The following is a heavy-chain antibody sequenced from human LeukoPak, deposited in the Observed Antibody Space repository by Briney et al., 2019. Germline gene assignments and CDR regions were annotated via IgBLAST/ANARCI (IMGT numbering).Heavy chain of an antibody. CDR2: ISGGST. D-gene: IGHD2-21*01. CDR3: ARDAGTGDSYYWYFDL. Sequence: PGGSLRFSCAASGFTVSNNEMSWVRQAPGKGLEWVSSISGGSTYYADSRKGRFTISRDNSKNTLYLQMNSLRVEDTAVYYCARDAGTGDSYYWYFDLWGRGTQVTVSS. J-gene: IGHJ2*01. V-gene: IGHV3-38-3*01. CDR1: GFTVSNNE.